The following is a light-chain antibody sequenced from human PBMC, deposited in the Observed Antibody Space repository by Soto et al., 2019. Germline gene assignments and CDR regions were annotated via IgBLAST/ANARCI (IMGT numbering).Light chain of an antibody. CDR3: QQYGSPPPYT. V-gene: IGKV3-20*01. Sequence: EVVLTQSPGTLSLSPGERATLSCRASQSVSNNYLAWYQQKPRQGPRLLIFGSSDRATGTTNRFSGSGSGTDFSLTIISLEPQDFSVDYCQQYGSPPPYTFGQGTKLEIK. J-gene: IGKJ2*01. CDR2: GSS. CDR1: QSVSNNY.